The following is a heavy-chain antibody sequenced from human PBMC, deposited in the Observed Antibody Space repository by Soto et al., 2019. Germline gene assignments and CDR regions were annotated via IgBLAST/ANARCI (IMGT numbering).Heavy chain of an antibody. Sequence: EVQLLESGGGLAQPGGSLRVSCAASGFTVTSYAMSWVRQAPGKGLEWVSSISANGGSTFHADSVKGRFTISRDSSKNTLYLQMNSLRSEDTAVYWCARGKYQLPRQSFGYWGQGTLVTVSS. CDR1: GFTVTSYA. CDR3: ARGKYQLPRQSFGY. D-gene: IGHD2-2*01. V-gene: IGHV3-23*01. CDR2: ISANGGST. J-gene: IGHJ4*02.